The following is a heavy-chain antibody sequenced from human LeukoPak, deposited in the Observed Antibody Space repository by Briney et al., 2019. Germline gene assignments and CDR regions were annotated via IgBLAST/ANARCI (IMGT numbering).Heavy chain of an antibody. V-gene: IGHV3-23*01. CDR1: GFTFSNYA. J-gene: IGHJ5*02. CDR3: ARGTVLLEWLLYPWFDP. CDR2: IVGSGTTT. D-gene: IGHD3-3*01. Sequence: GGSLRLSCAASGFTFSNYAMNWVRQAPGKGLEWVSTIVGSGTTTYNADSVKGRFTISRDNSKNTLYLQMNSLRPEDTAVYYCARGTVLLEWLLYPWFDPWGQGTLVTVSS.